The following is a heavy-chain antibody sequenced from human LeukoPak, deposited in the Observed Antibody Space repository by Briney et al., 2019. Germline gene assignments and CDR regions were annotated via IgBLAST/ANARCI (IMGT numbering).Heavy chain of an antibody. J-gene: IGHJ4*02. CDR3: ANGLGYCSSTSCQTLDY. D-gene: IGHD2-2*01. Sequence: GGSLRLSCAASGFTFTSYSMNWVRQAPGKGLEWVSSISSSSSYIYYADSVKGRFTISRDNSKNTLYLQMNSLRAEDTAVYYCANGLGYCSSTSCQTLDYWGQGTLVTVSS. V-gene: IGHV3-21*01. CDR2: ISSSSSYI. CDR1: GFTFTSYS.